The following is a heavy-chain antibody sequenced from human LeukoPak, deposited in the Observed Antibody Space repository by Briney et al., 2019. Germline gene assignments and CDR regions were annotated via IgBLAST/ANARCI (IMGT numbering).Heavy chain of an antibody. CDR1: GGTFSSYT. CDR2: IIPILGIA. V-gene: IGHV1-69*02. J-gene: IGHJ5*02. CDR3: ARRLATQPVILRLGELNSLPFDP. D-gene: IGHD3-16*01. Sequence: SVKVSCKASGGTFSSYTISWVRQAPGQGLEWMGRIIPILGIASYAQKFQGRVTITADKSTSTAYMELSSLRSEDAAVYYCARRLATQPVILRLGELNSLPFDPWGQGTLVTVSS.